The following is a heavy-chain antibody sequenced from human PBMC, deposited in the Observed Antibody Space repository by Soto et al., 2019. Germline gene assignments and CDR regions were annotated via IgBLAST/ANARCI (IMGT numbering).Heavy chain of an antibody. V-gene: IGHV2-5*02. J-gene: IGHJ5*02. D-gene: IGHD7-27*01. CDR3: AHTRRHGDGSAP. CDR1: GFSLSTSGVG. Sequence: QITLKESGPTLVKPTQTLTLTCTFSGFSLSTSGVGVGWIRQPPGKALEWLALIYWDDDKRYSPSLKSRLTIPKDPSKNQVVLPMPTRAPVATAKFSCAHTRRHGDGSAPGGRGTLVTVSS. CDR2: IYWDDDK.